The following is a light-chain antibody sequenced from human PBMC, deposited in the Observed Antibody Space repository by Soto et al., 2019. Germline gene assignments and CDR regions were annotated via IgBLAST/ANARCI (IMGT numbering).Light chain of an antibody. CDR3: QQRDNWSLAGT. V-gene: IGKV3-11*01. CDR1: DTIHTY. J-gene: IGKJ1*01. Sequence: EIVLTQSPATLALSPGERATLSCRASDTIHTYLAWYQQRPGQAPRLLIHDASERATGIPARFSGSGSGTDCTRTISSLEPEDFAVYYCQQRDNWSLAGTFGQGTKVEI. CDR2: DAS.